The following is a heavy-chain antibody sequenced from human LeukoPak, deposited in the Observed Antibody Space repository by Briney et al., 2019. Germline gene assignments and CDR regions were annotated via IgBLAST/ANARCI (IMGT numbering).Heavy chain of an antibody. CDR1: GGSNSSYY. V-gene: IGHV4-4*07. Sequence: SETLSLTCTVSGGSNSSYYWSWIRQPAGKGLEWLGRIYTTGSSNYNPSLKSRVTISVDTSKNQFSLKLSSVTAADTAVYYCAREGSGWYIDYWGQGTLVTVSS. J-gene: IGHJ4*02. CDR3: AREGSGWYIDY. D-gene: IGHD6-19*01. CDR2: IYTTGSS.